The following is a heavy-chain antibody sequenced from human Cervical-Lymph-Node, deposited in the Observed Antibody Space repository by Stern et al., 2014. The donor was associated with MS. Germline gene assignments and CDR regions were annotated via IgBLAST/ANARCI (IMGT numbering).Heavy chain of an antibody. CDR3: ATQSPYSVDRVASAFDI. CDR1: GFTFSSYG. D-gene: IGHD1-26*01. V-gene: IGHV3-33*01. CDR2: IWYDGSNK. J-gene: IGHJ3*02. Sequence: MQLVESGGGVVQPGRSLRLSCAASGFTFSSYGMHWVRQAPGKGLEWVAVIWYDGSNKYYADSVKGRFTISRDNSKNTLYLQMNSLRAEDTAVYYCATQSPYSVDRVASAFDIWGQGTMVTVSS.